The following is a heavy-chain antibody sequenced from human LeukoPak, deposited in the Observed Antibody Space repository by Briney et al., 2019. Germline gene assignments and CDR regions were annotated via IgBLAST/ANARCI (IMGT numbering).Heavy chain of an antibody. CDR2: IRSEAYGGTT. D-gene: IGHD6-19*01. J-gene: IGHJ4*02. CDR1: GFTFGDYT. CDR3: TSPVAGY. V-gene: IGHV3-49*04. Sequence: GRSLRLSCTASGFTFGDYTMSWVRQAPGKGLEWVGFIRSEAYGGTTEYAASVKGRFTISRDDSKSIAYLQMNSLKTEDTAVYYCTSPVAGYWGQGTLVTVSS.